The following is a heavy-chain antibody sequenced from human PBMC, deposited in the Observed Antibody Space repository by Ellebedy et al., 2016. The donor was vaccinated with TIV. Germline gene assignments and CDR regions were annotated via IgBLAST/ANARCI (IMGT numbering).Heavy chain of an antibody. CDR1: GFTFSDYY. D-gene: IGHD3-22*01. V-gene: IGHV3-11*01. CDR3: APRDSSGNDYFQH. Sequence: PGGSLRLSCEASGFTFSDYYMTWIRQAPGKGLEWVSYISSSGSSKYYADSVKGRFIISRDNAKNSLYLQMNSLIAEDSAVYYCAPRDSSGNDYFQHWGQGTLVTVSS. J-gene: IGHJ1*01. CDR2: ISSSGSSK.